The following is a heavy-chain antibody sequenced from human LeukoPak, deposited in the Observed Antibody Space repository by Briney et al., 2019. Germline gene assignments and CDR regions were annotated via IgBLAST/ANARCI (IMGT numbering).Heavy chain of an antibody. Sequence: GGSLRLSCAASGFTFSSYEMNWVRQAPGKGLEWVSYISSSGSTIFYADSVKGRFTISRDNAKNSLYLQMNSLRAEDTTVYYCARDPGGYMDVWGKGTTVTISS. CDR2: ISSSGSTI. J-gene: IGHJ6*03. CDR3: ARDPGGYMDV. V-gene: IGHV3-48*03. D-gene: IGHD3-10*01. CDR1: GFTFSSYE.